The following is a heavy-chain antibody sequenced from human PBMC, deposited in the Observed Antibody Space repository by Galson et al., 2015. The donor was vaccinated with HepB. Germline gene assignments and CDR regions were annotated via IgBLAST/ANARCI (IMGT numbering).Heavy chain of an antibody. J-gene: IGHJ4*02. Sequence: SCKASGYTFTSYAMHWVRQAPGQRLEWMGWINAGNGNTKYSQKFQGRVTITRDTSASTAYMELSSLRSEDTAVYYCARDREIYDSSGYYYEGQYYFDYWGQGTLVTVSS. V-gene: IGHV1-3*01. CDR3: ARDREIYDSSGYYYEGQYYFDY. CDR2: INAGNGNT. CDR1: GYTFTSYA. D-gene: IGHD3-22*01.